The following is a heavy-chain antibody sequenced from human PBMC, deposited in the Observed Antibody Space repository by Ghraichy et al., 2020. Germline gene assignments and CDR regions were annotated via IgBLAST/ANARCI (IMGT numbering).Heavy chain of an antibody. CDR3: ARRRQTWSAAEGDAFDI. CDR2: IHPTGTT. V-gene: IGHV4-34*01. Sequence: SETLSLTCAVYVGSFNGYYWSWIRQPPGKGLEWIGAIHPTGTTNNSPSLKSRLTLLVDTSKNQFSLLLKSVTAADTAVYYCARRRQTWSAAEGDAFDIWSQGAMVTVSS. J-gene: IGHJ3*02. D-gene: IGHD5-18*01. CDR1: VGSFNGYY.